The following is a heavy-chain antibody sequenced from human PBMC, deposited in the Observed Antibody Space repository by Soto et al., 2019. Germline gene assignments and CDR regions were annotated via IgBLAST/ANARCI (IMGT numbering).Heavy chain of an antibody. J-gene: IGHJ5*02. D-gene: IGHD2-2*01. Sequence: QLQLQESGPGLVKPSETLSLTCTVSGGSISSSSYYWGWIRQPPGKGLEWIGSIYYSGSTYYNPSLKSRVTISVDTSKNQFSLKLSSVTAADTAVYYGARRDIVVVPAAQPYNWFDPWGQGTLVTVSS. V-gene: IGHV4-39*01. CDR1: GGSISSSSYY. CDR2: IYYSGST. CDR3: ARRDIVVVPAAQPYNWFDP.